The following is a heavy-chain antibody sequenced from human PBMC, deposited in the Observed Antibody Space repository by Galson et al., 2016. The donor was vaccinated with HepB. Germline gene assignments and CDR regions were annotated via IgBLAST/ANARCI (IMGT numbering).Heavy chain of an antibody. CDR3: TRHGFGFGDYEFDY. CDR1: GGSINVTSYS. CDR2: IYYRGSA. Sequence: SETLSLTCTVSGGSINVTSYSWGWIRQSPGKGLEWIGSIYYRGSAYFNPSLKSRVAIFVDSSKCQFSLKLSSVTAADTAVYYCTRHGFGFGDYEFDYWGQGTLVTVS. D-gene: IGHD4-17*01. V-gene: IGHV4-39*01. J-gene: IGHJ4*02.